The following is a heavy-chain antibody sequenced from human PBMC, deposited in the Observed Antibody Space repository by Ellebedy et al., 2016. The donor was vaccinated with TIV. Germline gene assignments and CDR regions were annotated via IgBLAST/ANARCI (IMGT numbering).Heavy chain of an antibody. CDR2: IIPIFGTA. Sequence: SVKVSCXASGGTFSSYAISWVRQAPGQGLEWMGGIIPIFGTANYAQKFQGRVTITADESTSTAYMELSSLRSEDTAVYYCARARVELMVYAIRDYYYYGMDVWGQGTTVTVSS. CDR3: ARARVELMVYAIRDYYYYGMDV. V-gene: IGHV1-69*13. J-gene: IGHJ6*02. CDR1: GGTFSSYA. D-gene: IGHD2-8*01.